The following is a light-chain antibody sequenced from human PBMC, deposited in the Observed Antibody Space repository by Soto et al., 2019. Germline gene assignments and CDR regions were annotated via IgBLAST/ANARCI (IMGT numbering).Light chain of an antibody. CDR3: QQYKSFPLT. J-gene: IGKJ4*01. Sequence: DIQMAQSPSSVSASVGDRVTITCRASQDMNSWLTWYQQKPGKAPKVLIYIASRLQPGVPSRFSGRGSGTDFSLTISNLQPEDFATYFCQQYKSFPLTFGGGTKVEIK. CDR2: IAS. V-gene: IGKV1-12*01. CDR1: QDMNSW.